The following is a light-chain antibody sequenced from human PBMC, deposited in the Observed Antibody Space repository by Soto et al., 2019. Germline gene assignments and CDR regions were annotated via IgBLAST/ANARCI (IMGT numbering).Light chain of an antibody. V-gene: IGLV2-8*01. CDR2: AVS. J-gene: IGLJ2*01. Sequence: QSALTQPPSASGSPGQSVTISCTGTRSDVGGYNFVSWYRQHPGKAPKLLIYAVSQRPSGVPARFSGSKSGNTASLTVSGLQAEDEADYYCSSYAGSNHVVFGGGTKLTVL. CDR1: RSDVGGYNF. CDR3: SSYAGSNHVV.